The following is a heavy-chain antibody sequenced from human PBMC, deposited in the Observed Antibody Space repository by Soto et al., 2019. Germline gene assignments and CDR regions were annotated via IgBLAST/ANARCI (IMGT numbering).Heavy chain of an antibody. J-gene: IGHJ6*03. CDR1: GDSVSSNSAA. D-gene: IGHD3-3*01. V-gene: IGHV6-1*01. Sequence: PSXTLSLTCAISGDSVSSNSAAWNWIRQSPSRGLEWLGRTYYRSKWYNDYAVSVKSRITINPDTSKNQFSLQLNSVTPEDTAVYYCVHEKYYDFWSGYWNYYMDVWGKGTTVTVSS. CDR3: VHEKYYDFWSGYWNYYMDV. CDR2: TYYRSKWYN.